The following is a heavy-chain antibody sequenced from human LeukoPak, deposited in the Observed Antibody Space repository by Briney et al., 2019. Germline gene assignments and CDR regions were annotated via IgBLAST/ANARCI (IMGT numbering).Heavy chain of an antibody. CDR3: ARDGYSYGYGFDY. V-gene: IGHV1-69*13. CDR1: GGTFSSYA. J-gene: IGHJ4*02. D-gene: IGHD5-18*01. Sequence: ASVKVSCKASGGTFSSYAISWVRQAPGQGLEWMGGIIPIFGTANYAQKFQGRVTITADESTSTAYMELSSLRSEDTAVYYCARDGYSYGYGFDYWGQGTLVTVSS. CDR2: IIPIFGTA.